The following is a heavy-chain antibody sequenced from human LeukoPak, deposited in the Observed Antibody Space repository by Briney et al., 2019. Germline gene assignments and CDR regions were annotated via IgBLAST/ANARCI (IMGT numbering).Heavy chain of an antibody. CDR1: GLTFSTSG. CDR2: IGPTGFDR. Sequence: GGSLRLSCTTSGLTFSTSGFNSVRQAPGKGLEWVASIGPTGFDRYHADSIKGRFTISRDNANNFLHLQMDSLRAEDTAVYYCATETNGRHYDYWGQGTLLTVSS. CDR3: ATETNGRHYDY. D-gene: IGHD1-14*01. J-gene: IGHJ4*02. V-gene: IGHV3-21*06.